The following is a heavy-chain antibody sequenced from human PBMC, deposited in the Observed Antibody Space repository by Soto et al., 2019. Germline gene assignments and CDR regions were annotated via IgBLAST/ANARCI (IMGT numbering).Heavy chain of an antibody. CDR2: ISGSGGST. CDR1: GFTFSSYA. J-gene: IGHJ6*02. V-gene: IGHV3-23*01. Sequence: EVQLLESGGGLVQPGGSLRLSCAASGFTFSSYAMSWVRQAPGKGLEWVSAISGSGGSTYYADSVKGRFTISRDNSKNTLYLQMNSLRAEDTAVYYCAKDTSRIQLWLRLIMDVWGQGTTVIVSS. CDR3: AKDTSRIQLWLRLIMDV. D-gene: IGHD5-18*01.